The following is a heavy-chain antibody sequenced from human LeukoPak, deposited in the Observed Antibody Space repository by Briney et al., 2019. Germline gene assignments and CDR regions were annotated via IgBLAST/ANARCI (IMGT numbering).Heavy chain of an antibody. CDR3: AKGSGINHYHWIDP. D-gene: IGHD1-14*01. CDR2: ISGGGGST. CDR1: EFTFSNYA. V-gene: IGHV3-23*01. Sequence: GGSLTLSCAASEFTFSNYAMNWVRQAPGKGREWVSGISGGGGSTYYADSVKGRFTISRDNSKHTLYLQMDSLRAEDTALYYCAKGSGINHYHWIDPWGQGTLVTVS. J-gene: IGHJ5*02.